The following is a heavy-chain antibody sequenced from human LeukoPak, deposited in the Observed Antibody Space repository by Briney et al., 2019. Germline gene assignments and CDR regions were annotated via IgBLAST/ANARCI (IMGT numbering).Heavy chain of an antibody. Sequence: GSLRLSCAASGFTFSSYWMSWVRQAPGKGLEWVAGIFGSGGSPHYADPVKGRFTISRDNSRNTVYLQINSLRAEDTAVYYCGKTTVGYSSGQKPAWPVDYWGQGTLVTVSS. CDR1: GFTFSSYW. J-gene: IGHJ4*02. D-gene: IGHD5-18*01. CDR2: IFGSGGSP. V-gene: IGHV3-23*01. CDR3: GKTTVGYSSGQKPAWPVDY.